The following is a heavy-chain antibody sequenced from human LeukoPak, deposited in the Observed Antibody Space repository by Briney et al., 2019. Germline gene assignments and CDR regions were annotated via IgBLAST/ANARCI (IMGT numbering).Heavy chain of an antibody. CDR1: GFTFSSYA. D-gene: IGHD6-19*01. J-gene: IGHJ4*02. CDR3: ARDWKRYSSGWYYFDY. CDR2: ISYDGSNK. V-gene: IGHV3-30-3*01. Sequence: GGSLRLSCAASGFTFSSYAMHWVRQAPGKGLEWLAVISYDGSNKYYADSVKGRFTISRDNSKNTLYLQMNSLRAEDTAVYYCARDWKRYSSGWYYFDYWGQGTLVTVSS.